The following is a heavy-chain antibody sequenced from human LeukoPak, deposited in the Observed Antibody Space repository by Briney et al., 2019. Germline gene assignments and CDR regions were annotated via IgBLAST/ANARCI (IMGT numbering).Heavy chain of an antibody. V-gene: IGHV3-20*04. J-gene: IGHJ6*03. CDR2: INWNGGST. Sequence: GGSLRLSCAASGFSFDDYGMSWVRQAPGKGLEWVSGINWNGGSTGYADSVKGRFTISRDNAKNSLYLQMNSLRAEDTALYYCARAVTTHHYHYYMDVWGKGTTVTVSS. D-gene: IGHD4-11*01. CDR3: ARAVTTHHYHYYMDV. CDR1: GFSFDDYG.